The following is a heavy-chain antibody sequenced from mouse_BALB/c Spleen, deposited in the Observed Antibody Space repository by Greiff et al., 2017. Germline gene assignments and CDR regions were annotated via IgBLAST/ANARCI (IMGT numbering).Heavy chain of an antibody. CDR1: GFSLTSYG. CDR2: IWAGGST. CDR3: ARDAGYYPSYWYFDV. D-gene: IGHD2-3*01. J-gene: IGHJ1*01. V-gene: IGHV2-9*02. Sequence: VQLVESGPGLVAPSQSLSITCTVSGFSLTSYGVHWVRQPPGKGLEWLGVIWAGGSTNYNSALMSRLSISKDNSKSQVFLKMNSLQTDDTAMYYCARDAGYYPSYWYFDVWGAGTTGTVSS.